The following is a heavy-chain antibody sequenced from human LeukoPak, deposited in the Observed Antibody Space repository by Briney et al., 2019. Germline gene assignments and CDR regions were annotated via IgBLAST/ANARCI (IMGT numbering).Heavy chain of an antibody. CDR3: ATSPDHTWRVYYYYMDV. CDR2: IIPIFGTA. V-gene: IGHV1-69*06. CDR1: GGTFSSYA. D-gene: IGHD1-20*01. J-gene: IGHJ6*03. Sequence: ASVKVSCKASGGTFSSYAISWVRQAPGQGLEWMGGIIPIFGTANYAQKFQGRITITADKSTSTAYMELSSLRSEDTAVYYCATSPDHTWRVYYYYMDVWGKGTTVTVSS.